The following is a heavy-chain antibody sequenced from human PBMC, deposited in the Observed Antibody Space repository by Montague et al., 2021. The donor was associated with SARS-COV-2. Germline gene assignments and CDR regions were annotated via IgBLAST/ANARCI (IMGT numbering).Heavy chain of an antibody. CDR2: IYYSGSA. V-gene: IGHV4-59*01. Sequence: SETLSLTCTVSGGSINSYYWSWIRQPPGKGLECIGYIYYSGSANYSPSFKSRVTISVDTSKDQFSLRLSSVTAADTAVYYCAGSPYSRPLPDYWGQGALVTVSS. J-gene: IGHJ4*02. CDR1: GGSINSYY. CDR3: AGSPYSRPLPDY. D-gene: IGHD1-26*01.